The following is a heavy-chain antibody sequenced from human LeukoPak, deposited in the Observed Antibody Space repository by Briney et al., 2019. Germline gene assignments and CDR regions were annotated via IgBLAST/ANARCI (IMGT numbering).Heavy chain of an antibody. V-gene: IGHV3-7*01. CDR3: ARGRGLDY. Sequence: GGSLRLSCAASGFTFSNYWMTWVRQAPGKGLEGVANIKPEGSEKYYVDSVKGRFTICRDNAKNSLYLQMNSLRAEDTAVFSCARGRGLDYCGPGTLVTASS. J-gene: IGHJ4*02. CDR2: IKPEGSEK. CDR1: GFTFSNYW.